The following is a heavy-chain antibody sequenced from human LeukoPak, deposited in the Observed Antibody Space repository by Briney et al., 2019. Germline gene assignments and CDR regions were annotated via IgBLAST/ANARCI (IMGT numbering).Heavy chain of an antibody. J-gene: IGHJ4*02. V-gene: IGHV3-30-3*01. CDR1: GFTFSSYA. CDR2: ISYDGSNN. Sequence: GGSLRLSRAASGFTFSSYAMHWVRQAPGKGLEWVATISYDGSNNYYAVSVKGRFTTSRDNSKNTLYLQMNSLRAEDTAVYYCAKDRSGDYTSDYWGQGTLVTVSS. D-gene: IGHD4-17*01. CDR3: AKDRSGDYTSDY.